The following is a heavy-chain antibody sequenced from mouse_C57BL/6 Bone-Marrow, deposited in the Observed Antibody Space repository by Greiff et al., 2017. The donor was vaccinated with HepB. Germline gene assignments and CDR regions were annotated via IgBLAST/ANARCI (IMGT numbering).Heavy chain of an antibody. CDR1: GYTFTSYG. CDR2: ISPRSGNT. V-gene: IGHV1-81*01. J-gene: IGHJ4*01. Sequence: VQLQESGAELARPGASVKLSCKASGYTFTSYGISWVKQRTGQGLEWIGEISPRSGNTYYNEKFKGKATLTADKSSSTAYMVLRRLTSEDSAVYFCARYPFYYRGAMDYWGQGTSVTVSS. D-gene: IGHD1-1*01. CDR3: ARYPFYYRGAMDY.